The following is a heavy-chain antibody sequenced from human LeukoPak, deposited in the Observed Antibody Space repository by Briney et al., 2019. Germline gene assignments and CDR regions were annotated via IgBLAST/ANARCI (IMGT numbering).Heavy chain of an antibody. J-gene: IGHJ6*02. CDR1: GFTFSSYS. Sequence: KSGGSLRPSCAASGFTFSSYSMNWVRQAPGKGLEWVSSISSSSSYIYYADSVKGRFTISRDNAKNSLYLQMNSLRAEDTAVYYCARDTQPYSHYYYYGMDVWGQGTTVTVSS. V-gene: IGHV3-21*01. CDR2: ISSSSSYI. D-gene: IGHD2-15*01. CDR3: ARDTQPYSHYYYYGMDV.